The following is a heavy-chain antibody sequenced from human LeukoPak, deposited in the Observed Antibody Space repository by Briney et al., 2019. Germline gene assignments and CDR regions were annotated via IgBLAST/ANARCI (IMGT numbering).Heavy chain of an antibody. CDR1: GYTFTGYY. Sequence: ASVKVSCKASGYTFTGYYMHWVRQAPGQGLEWMGWINPNSGGTNYAQKFQGGVTMTRDTSISTAYMELSRLRSDDTAVYYCARVMVRGVNIIDYWGQGTLVTVSS. CDR2: INPNSGGT. CDR3: ARVMVRGVNIIDY. D-gene: IGHD3-10*01. J-gene: IGHJ4*02. V-gene: IGHV1-2*02.